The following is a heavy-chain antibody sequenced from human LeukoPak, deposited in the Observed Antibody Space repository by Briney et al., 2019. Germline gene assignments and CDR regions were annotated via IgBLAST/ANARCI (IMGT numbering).Heavy chain of an antibody. Sequence: LGGSLRLSCAASGFTFSSYEMNWVRQAPGKGLEWVSYISSSGSTIYYADSVKGRFTISRDTSSNTLYLEMNSLRAEDTAFYYCAREPSGNSYRGDFDYWGQGTLVSVSS. D-gene: IGHD3-10*01. CDR3: AREPSGNSYRGDFDY. CDR2: ISSSGSTI. V-gene: IGHV3-48*03. CDR1: GFTFSSYE. J-gene: IGHJ4*02.